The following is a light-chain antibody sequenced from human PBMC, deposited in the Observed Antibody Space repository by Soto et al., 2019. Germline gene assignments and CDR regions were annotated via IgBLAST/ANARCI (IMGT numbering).Light chain of an antibody. CDR1: QTILSN. CDR2: GAS. V-gene: IGKV3-15*01. J-gene: IGKJ1*01. CDR3: QQYNNWPRT. Sequence: IVMTQSPATLSVSPGERVTLSCRASQTILSNLAWYQQKPGQAPRLLIYGASTRATGIPARFSGSGSGTELTITIDSLQSEDFAVYYCQQYNNWPRTFGQGTKVDIK.